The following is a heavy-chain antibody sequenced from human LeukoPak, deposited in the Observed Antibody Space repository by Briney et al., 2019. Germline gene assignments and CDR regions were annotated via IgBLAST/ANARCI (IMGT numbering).Heavy chain of an antibody. Sequence: SETLSLTCTVSGYSISSGYYWGWIRQPPGKGLEWIGSIHHSGSTYYKSSLQSQVTISVDTSKNQFSLKLSSVTAADTAVYYCARAIEVGAMTPFDYWGQGTLVTVSS. J-gene: IGHJ4*02. V-gene: IGHV4-38-2*02. CDR1: GYSISSGYY. CDR3: ARAIEVGAMTPFDY. D-gene: IGHD1-26*01. CDR2: IHHSGST.